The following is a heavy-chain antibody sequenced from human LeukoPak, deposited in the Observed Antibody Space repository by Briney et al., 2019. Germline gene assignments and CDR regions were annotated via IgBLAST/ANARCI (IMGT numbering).Heavy chain of an antibody. J-gene: IGHJ6*02. Sequence: GGSLRLSCAASGFTFSNYWMSWVRQAPEKGLEWVANIKQDGSEKYYVDSVKGRFTVSRDNAKSSLYLQMNSLRAEDTAVYYCARVNYYHSMDVWGQGTTVTVSS. V-gene: IGHV3-7*01. CDR2: IKQDGSEK. CDR1: GFTFSNYW. CDR3: ARVNYYHSMDV.